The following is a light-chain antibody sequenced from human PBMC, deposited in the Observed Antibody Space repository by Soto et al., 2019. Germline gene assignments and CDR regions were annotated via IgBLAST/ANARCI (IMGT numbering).Light chain of an antibody. V-gene: IGLV2-14*01. CDR1: SSDVGGYNY. J-gene: IGLJ1*01. Sequence: ALTHPASVSGSPGQSITISCTGTSSDVGGYNYVSWYQQHPGKAPKLMIYEVSNRPSGVSNRFSGSKSGNTASLTISGLQAEDEADYYCSSYTSSSTYGFGTGTKVTVL. CDR2: EVS. CDR3: SSYTSSSTYG.